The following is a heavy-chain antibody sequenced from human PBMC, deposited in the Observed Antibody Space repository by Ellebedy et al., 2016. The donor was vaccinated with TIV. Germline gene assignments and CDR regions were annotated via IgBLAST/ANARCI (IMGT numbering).Heavy chain of an antibody. V-gene: IGHV1-8*02. CDR1: GHTFSGYY. CDR3: ANRGSRSSSSKAIDY. J-gene: IGHJ4*02. D-gene: IGHD6-6*01. Sequence: ASVKVSCKASGHTFSGYYVHWVRQATGQGLEWMGWMNPNSGNTGYAQKFQGRVTMTRNTSINTAYMELSSLRSEDMAIYYCANRGSRSSSSKAIDYWGQGTLVTVSS. CDR2: MNPNSGNT.